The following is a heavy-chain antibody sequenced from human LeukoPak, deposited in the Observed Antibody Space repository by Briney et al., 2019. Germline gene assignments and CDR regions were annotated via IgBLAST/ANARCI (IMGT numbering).Heavy chain of an antibody. V-gene: IGHV3-30-3*01. J-gene: IGHJ3*02. CDR1: GVTLTTYA. CDR2: ISYDGNVK. CDR3: ARDFDDFGGNSNALHI. D-gene: IGHD4-23*01. Sequence: GGSLILSCAASGVTLTTYAMHRVRRAPGKGLECVVVISYDGNVKHYADSVRGRFTISRDNSKNTIYLQMNSLRAEDTAVYYCARDFDDFGGNSNALHIWGQGTVVTVSS.